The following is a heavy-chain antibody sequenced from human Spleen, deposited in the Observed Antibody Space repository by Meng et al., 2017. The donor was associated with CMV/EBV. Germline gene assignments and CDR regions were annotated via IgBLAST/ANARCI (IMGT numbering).Heavy chain of an antibody. J-gene: IGHJ6*01. CDR1: GFTFGDYA. V-gene: IGHV3-49*04. D-gene: IGHD2-2*03. CDR3: GRMDPSHYYYYGTDV. Sequence: GVLRLSCRASGFTFGDYAMSWVRQAPGKGLEWIGFIASKAYGGTTEYAAAVKGRFTILRDDPKSIAYLEMKSVKTEDTGVYYCGRMDPSHYYYYGTDVWGQGTTVTVSS. CDR2: IASKAYGGTT.